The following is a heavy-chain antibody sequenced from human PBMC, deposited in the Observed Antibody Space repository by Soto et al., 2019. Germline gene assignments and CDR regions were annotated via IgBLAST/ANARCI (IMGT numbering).Heavy chain of an antibody. J-gene: IGHJ5*02. Sequence: EVQLLESGGGLVQPGGSLRLSCAASGFTFSSYAMSWVRQAPGKGLEWVSAISGSGGSTYYADSVKGRFTISRDNSKNTLYLQMNSLRAEDTAVYYCAKGARWWFGELLYWFDPWGQGTLVTVSS. CDR1: GFTFSSYA. V-gene: IGHV3-23*01. CDR3: AKGARWWFGELLYWFDP. D-gene: IGHD3-10*01. CDR2: ISGSGGST.